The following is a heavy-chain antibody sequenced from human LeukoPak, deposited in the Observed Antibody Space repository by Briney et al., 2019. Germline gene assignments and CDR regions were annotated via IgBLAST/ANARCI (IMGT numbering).Heavy chain of an antibody. D-gene: IGHD4-17*01. J-gene: IGHJ4*02. CDR2: INPNSGRT. CDR3: ASLYGDYVASDY. V-gene: IGHV1-2*02. CDR1: GYTFTGYY. Sequence: VASVTVSCKASGYTFTGYYMHWVRPAPGQGLEWMGWINPNSGRTNYAQKFQGRVPMTRDTSISTAYMELSRLRSDDTAVYYCASLYGDYVASDYWGQGTLVTVSS.